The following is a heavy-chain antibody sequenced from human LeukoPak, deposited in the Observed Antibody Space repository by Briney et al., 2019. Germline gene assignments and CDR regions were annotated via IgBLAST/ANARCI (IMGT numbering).Heavy chain of an antibody. CDR2: ISYDGSNK. Sequence: GGSLRLSCAASGFTFSSYAMHWVRQAPGKGLEWVAVISYDGSNKYYADSVKGRFTISRDNSKNTLYLQMNSLRAEDTAVYYCARDWDIVVVSYAFDIWGQGTMVTVSS. CDR1: GFTFSSYA. J-gene: IGHJ3*02. CDR3: ARDWDIVVVSYAFDI. D-gene: IGHD2-15*01. V-gene: IGHV3-30-3*01.